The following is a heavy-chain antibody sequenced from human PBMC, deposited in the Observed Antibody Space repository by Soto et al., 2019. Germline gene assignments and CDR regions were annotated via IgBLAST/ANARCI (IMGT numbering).Heavy chain of an antibody. V-gene: IGHV1-46*01. CDR3: ARDIVVVPAAMPATLGGMDV. D-gene: IGHD2-2*01. CDR1: GYTFTSYY. CDR2: INPSGGST. Sequence: ASVKVSCKASGYTFTSYYMHWVRQAPGQGLEWMGIINPSGGSTSYAQKFQGRVTMTRDTSTSTVYMELSSLRSEDTAVYYCARDIVVVPAAMPATLGGMDVWGQGTTVTV. J-gene: IGHJ6*02.